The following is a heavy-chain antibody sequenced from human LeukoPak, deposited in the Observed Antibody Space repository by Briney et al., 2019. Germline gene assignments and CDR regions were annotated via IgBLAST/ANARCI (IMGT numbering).Heavy chain of an antibody. CDR3: ARGRSTDY. D-gene: IGHD4-17*01. V-gene: IGHV3-7*01. CDR1: GITVSSNY. Sequence: PGGSLRLSCAASGITVSSNYMTWVRQAPGKGLEWVANIKQDGSEKYYGDSVKGRFTVSRDNGKNSLYLQMNSLRAEDTAVYYCARGRSTDYWGQGTLVIVSS. J-gene: IGHJ4*02. CDR2: IKQDGSEK.